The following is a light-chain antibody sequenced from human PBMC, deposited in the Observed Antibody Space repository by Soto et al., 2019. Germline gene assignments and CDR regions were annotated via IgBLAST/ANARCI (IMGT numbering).Light chain of an antibody. J-gene: IGKJ2*01. CDR1: QSISSN. CDR3: HQYDDWPPGYT. Sequence: EIVITQSPATLSVSPGERATLSCRASQSISSNLAWYQQRPGQAPRLLIHGASTRATGIPARFGGSGSGTEFTLTITSVQSEDFALYYCHQYDDWPPGYTFGRGTKLEI. V-gene: IGKV3-15*01. CDR2: GAS.